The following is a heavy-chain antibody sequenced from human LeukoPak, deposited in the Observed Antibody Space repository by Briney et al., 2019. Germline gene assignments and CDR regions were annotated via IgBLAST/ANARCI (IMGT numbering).Heavy chain of an antibody. CDR2: IYHSGST. J-gene: IGHJ4*02. CDR1: GGSISSGGYS. CDR3: AGYGDYAGLYYFDY. D-gene: IGHD4-17*01. Sequence: PSQTLSLTCAVSGGSISSGGYSWSWIRQPPGKGLEWIGYIYHSGSTYYNPSLKSRLTISVDRSKNQFSLKLSSVTAADTAVHYCAGYGDYAGLYYFDYWGQGTLVTVSS. V-gene: IGHV4-30-2*01.